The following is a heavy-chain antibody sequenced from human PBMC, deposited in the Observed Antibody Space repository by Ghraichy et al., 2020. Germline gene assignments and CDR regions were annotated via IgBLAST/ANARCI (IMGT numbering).Heavy chain of an antibody. V-gene: IGHV3-21*01. CDR1: GFTFSSYS. CDR2: ISSSSSYI. D-gene: IGHD6-13*01. J-gene: IGHJ4*02. Sequence: GGSLRLSCAASGFTFSSYSMNWVRQAPGKGLEWVSSISSSSSYIYYADSVKGRFTISRDNAKNSLYLQMNSLRAEDTAVYYCARRLVLAAAGNPFDYWGQGTLVTVSS. CDR3: ARRLVLAAAGNPFDY.